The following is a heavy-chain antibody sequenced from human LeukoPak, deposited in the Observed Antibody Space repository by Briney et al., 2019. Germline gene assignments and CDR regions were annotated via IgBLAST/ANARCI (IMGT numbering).Heavy chain of an antibody. V-gene: IGHV4-30-4*08. CDR3: ARVGSPTNYYDSSGYYQYFDY. CDR2: IYYSGST. D-gene: IGHD3-22*01. Sequence: SQTLSLTCTVSGGSISSGDYYWSWIRQPPGKGLEWFGYIYYSGSTYYNPSLKSRVTISVDTSKNQFSLKLSSVTAADTAVYYCARVGSPTNYYDSSGYYQYFDYWGQGTLVTVSS. J-gene: IGHJ4*02. CDR1: GGSISSGDYY.